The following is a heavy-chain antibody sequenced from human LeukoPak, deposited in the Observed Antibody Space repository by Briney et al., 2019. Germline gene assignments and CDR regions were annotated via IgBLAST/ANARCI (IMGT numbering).Heavy chain of an antibody. CDR1: GFTFSSYA. CDR2: INNSGGST. Sequence: GGSLRLSCAASGFTFSSYAMSWVRQAPGKGLEWVSVINNSGGSTYYADSVKGRFTISRDNSKNTLYLQMNSLRAEDTAVYYCASAHDFWNNDAFDIWGQGTMVTVSS. J-gene: IGHJ3*02. CDR3: ASAHDFWNNDAFDI. V-gene: IGHV3-23*01. D-gene: IGHD3-3*01.